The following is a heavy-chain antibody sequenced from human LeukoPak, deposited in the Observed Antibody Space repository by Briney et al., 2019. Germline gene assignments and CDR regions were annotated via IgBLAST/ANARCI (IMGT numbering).Heavy chain of an antibody. J-gene: IGHJ4*02. D-gene: IGHD4-17*01. Sequence: PSETLSLTCTVSGGSITSNHWSWVRQPPGKGLEWIGQVHHSGGTSYNPSLRSRVTISIDKSENQFSLKLNSVTAADTAVYYCAREYGTTRDYWGQGTLVTVSS. CDR1: GGSITSNH. CDR3: AREYGTTRDY. V-gene: IGHV4-4*02. CDR2: VHHSGGT.